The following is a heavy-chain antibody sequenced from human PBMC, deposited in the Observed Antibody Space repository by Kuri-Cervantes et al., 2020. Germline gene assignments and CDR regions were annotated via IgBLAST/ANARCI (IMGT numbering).Heavy chain of an antibody. D-gene: IGHD4-17*01. CDR2: ISAYNGNT. J-gene: IGHJ4*02. CDR1: GGTFSSYT. CDR3: ARAVATYGDYRRNFDY. Sequence: ASVKVSCKASGGTFSSYTISWVRQAPGQGLEWMGWISAYNGNTNYAQKLQGRVTMTTDTSTSTAYMELRSLRSDDTAVYYCARAVATYGDYRRNFDYRGQGTLVTVSS. V-gene: IGHV1-18*01.